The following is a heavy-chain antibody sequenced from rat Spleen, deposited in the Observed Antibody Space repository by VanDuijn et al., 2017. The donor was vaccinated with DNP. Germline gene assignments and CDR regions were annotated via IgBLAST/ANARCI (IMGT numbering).Heavy chain of an antibody. CDR1: AYSITSTY. J-gene: IGHJ2*01. Sequence: EVQLQESGPGLVKPSQSLSLTCSVTAYSITSTYWGWIRKFPGNKMEWIGHISYSGSTRYHPSLKSRISITRDTSKNQFFLQLNSVTTEDTATYYCARWNIGTTTLDYWGQGVMVTVSS. CDR3: ARWNIGTTTLDY. D-gene: IGHD1-5*01. CDR2: ISYSGST. V-gene: IGHV3-1*01.